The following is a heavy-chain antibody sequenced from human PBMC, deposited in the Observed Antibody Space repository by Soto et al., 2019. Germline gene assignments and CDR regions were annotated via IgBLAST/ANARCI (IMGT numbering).Heavy chain of an antibody. CDR1: GGSISSSSYY. CDR2: IYYSGST. CDR3: ASPKIAFYNWFDP. V-gene: IGHV4-39*01. D-gene: IGHD3-3*02. Sequence: NPSETLSLTCTVSGGSISSSSYYWGWIRQPPGKGLEWIGGIYYSGSTYYNPSLKSRVTISVDTSKNQFSLKLSSVTAADTAVYYCASPKIAFYNWFDPWGQGTLVTVSS. J-gene: IGHJ5*02.